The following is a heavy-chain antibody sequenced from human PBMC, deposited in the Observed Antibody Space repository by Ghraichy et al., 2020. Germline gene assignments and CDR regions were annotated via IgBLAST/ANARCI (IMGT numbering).Heavy chain of an antibody. CDR1: GYTFTNYD. J-gene: IGHJ4*02. CDR3: AKGLDSSSDDY. V-gene: IGHV1-8*01. CDR2: MNPKSGNT. Sequence: ASVKVSCKASGYTFTNYDINWVRQATGQGLEWMGWMNPKSGNTGYAQKFQGRVTMTRNTSISTAYMELNSLRSEDTAVYYCAKGLDSSSDDYWGQGTLVTVSS. D-gene: IGHD6-6*01.